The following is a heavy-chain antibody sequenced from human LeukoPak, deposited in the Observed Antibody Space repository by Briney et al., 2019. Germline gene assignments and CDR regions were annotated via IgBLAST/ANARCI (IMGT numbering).Heavy chain of an antibody. J-gene: IGHJ4*02. CDR3: AKRNTMVRGGPCFDY. D-gene: IGHD3-10*01. Sequence: GGSLRLSCAASGFTFSSYWMSWVRQAPGKGLEWVSYISSSSSTIYYADSVKGRFTISRDNAKNSLYLQMNSLRAEDTAVYYCAKRNTMVRGGPCFDYWGQGILVAVSS. V-gene: IGHV3-48*01. CDR1: GFTFSSYW. CDR2: ISSSSSTI.